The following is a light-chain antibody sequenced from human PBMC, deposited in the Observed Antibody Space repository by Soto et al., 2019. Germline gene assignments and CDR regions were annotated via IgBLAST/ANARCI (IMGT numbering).Light chain of an antibody. CDR3: HQYNSYSWT. CDR1: QNIGRW. V-gene: IGKV1-5*01. J-gene: IGKJ1*01. Sequence: DIQMTQSPSTLSASIGDRVTISCRASQNIGRWLAWYQQKPGTAPNLLIYHASNLRGGVPSRFSGGGSGTEFTLTISSVQPDDIATYSCHQYNSYSWTFGQGTKVEIK. CDR2: HAS.